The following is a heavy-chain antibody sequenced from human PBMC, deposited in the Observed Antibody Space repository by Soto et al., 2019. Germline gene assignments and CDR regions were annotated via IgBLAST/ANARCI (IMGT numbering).Heavy chain of an antibody. V-gene: IGHV3-23*01. CDR2: ISGGGNPT. D-gene: IGHD3-22*01. Sequence: EVQLLESGGGLVQPGGSLRLSCAASGFTFSRFGMSWVRQAPGKVLEWISGISGGGNPTYYSESVKGRFTISRNSAKNTLSLQRNSLITEETAVYYCAKDITFYSSASDSWGQGTLVTVSS. CDR3: AKDITFYSSASDS. CDR1: GFTFSRFG. J-gene: IGHJ4*02.